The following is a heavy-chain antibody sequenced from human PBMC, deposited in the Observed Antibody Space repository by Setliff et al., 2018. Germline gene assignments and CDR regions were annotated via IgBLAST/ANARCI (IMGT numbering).Heavy chain of an antibody. CDR3: ARVPSGNYQYYLDH. CDR1: GDSISSGSYY. J-gene: IGHJ4*02. D-gene: IGHD1-26*01. Sequence: SETLSLTCTVSGDSISSGSYYWSWIRQPPGKGLEWIGYIYSSGSTNNNPSLKSRATISVDTSKNQFSLNLSSVTAADTAVYYCARVPSGNYQYYLDHWGQGTLVTVSS. CDR2: IYSSGST. V-gene: IGHV4-61*01.